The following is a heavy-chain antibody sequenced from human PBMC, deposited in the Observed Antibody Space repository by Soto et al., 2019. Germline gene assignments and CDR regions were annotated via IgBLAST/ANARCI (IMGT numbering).Heavy chain of an antibody. CDR2: ISYDGSNK. J-gene: IGHJ6*02. V-gene: IGHV3-30-3*01. D-gene: IGHD5-18*01. Sequence: QVQLVESGGGVVQPGRSLRLSCAASGFTFSSYAMHWVRQAPGKGLEWVAVISYDGSNKYYADSVKGRFTISRDNSKNRLYLQMNSLRAEDTAVYYCARDFSDGYSSGGMDVWGQGTTVTVSS. CDR1: GFTFSSYA. CDR3: ARDFSDGYSSGGMDV.